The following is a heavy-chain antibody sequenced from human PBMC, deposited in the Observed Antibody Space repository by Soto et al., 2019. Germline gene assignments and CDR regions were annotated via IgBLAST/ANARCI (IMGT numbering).Heavy chain of an antibody. Sequence: ASVKVSCKASGYTFTTYGISWVRQAPGQGLEWMGWISAYNGNANYAQKFQGRVTMTTDTSTSTVYMDLSALTSDDTAMYYCARGLGLGDCWGQGTLVTVSS. CDR1: GYTFTTYG. D-gene: IGHD3-9*01. J-gene: IGHJ4*02. CDR2: ISAYNGNA. CDR3: ARGLGLGDC. V-gene: IGHV1-18*01.